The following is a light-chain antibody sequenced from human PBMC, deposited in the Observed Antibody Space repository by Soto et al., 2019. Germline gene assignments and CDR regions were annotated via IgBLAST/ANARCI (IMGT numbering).Light chain of an antibody. Sequence: TQSPSTLSASVGDRVTITCRASQSVSSNLAWYQQKPGQAPRLLIYDASKRATGIPARFSGSGSGTDFTLTISSLEPEDFAVYYCQQRSIWPWTFGQGTKVDIK. CDR1: QSVSSN. CDR3: QQRSIWPWT. CDR2: DAS. J-gene: IGKJ1*01. V-gene: IGKV3-11*01.